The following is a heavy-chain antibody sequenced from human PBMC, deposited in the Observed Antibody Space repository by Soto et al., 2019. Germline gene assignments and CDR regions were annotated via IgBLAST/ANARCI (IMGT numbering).Heavy chain of an antibody. D-gene: IGHD6-6*01. J-gene: IGHJ5*02. Sequence: QVQLVQSGAEVKKPGSSVKVSCKASGGTFSSYAISWVRQAPGQGLEWMGGIIPIFGTANYAQKFQGRVTITSDESTSTAYMALSSLRSEDTAVYYCARGPFLLAARHYNWFDPWGQGTLVTVAS. V-gene: IGHV1-69*05. CDR2: IIPIFGTA. CDR3: ARGPFLLAARHYNWFDP. CDR1: GGTFSSYA.